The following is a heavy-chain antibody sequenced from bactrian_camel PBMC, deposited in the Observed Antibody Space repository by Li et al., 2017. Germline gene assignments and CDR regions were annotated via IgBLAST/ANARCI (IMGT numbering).Heavy chain of an antibody. CDR1: GYTYSRNC. CDR3: AADFDCYTGVRATYDD. V-gene: IGHV3S53*01. J-gene: IGHJ4*01. D-gene: IGHD7*01. Sequence: HVQLVESGGGSVQAGGSLRVSCAASGYTYSRNCMGWFRQIPGQEREGVAKIGRDGTTTYSDSVKGRFTISRDNAKNTVYLQMNTLKLEDTAMYYCAADFDCYTGVRATYDDWGQGTQVTVS. CDR2: IGRDGTT.